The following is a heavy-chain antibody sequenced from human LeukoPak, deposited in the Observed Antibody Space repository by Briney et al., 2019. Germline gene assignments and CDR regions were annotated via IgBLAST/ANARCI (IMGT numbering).Heavy chain of an antibody. CDR2: IGTAGDT. D-gene: IGHD3-22*01. CDR1: GFTFSNCD. V-gene: IGHV3-13*01. CDR3: ARTDYYYDSSGLPNDYFDY. Sequence: GGSLRLSCAASGFTFSNCDMHWVRQATGKGLEWVSAIGTAGDTYYPGSVKGRFTISRENAKNSLYLQMNSLRAGDTAVYYCARTDYYYDSSGLPNDYFDYWGQGTLVTVSS. J-gene: IGHJ4*02.